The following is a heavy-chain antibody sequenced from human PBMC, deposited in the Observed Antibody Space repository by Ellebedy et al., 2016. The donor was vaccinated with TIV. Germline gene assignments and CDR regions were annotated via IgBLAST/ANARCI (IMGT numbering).Heavy chain of an antibody. J-gene: IGHJ4*02. V-gene: IGHV1-46*01. CDR3: AREMWWDASRGFDY. CDR1: GYTFTSYY. D-gene: IGHD2-21*01. Sequence: ASVKVSCKASGYTFTSYYMHWVRQAPGQGLEWMGIINPSGGSTSYAQKFQGRVTMTEDTSTDTAYMELSSLRAEDTALYYCAREMWWDASRGFDYWGQGTLVTVSS. CDR2: INPSGGST.